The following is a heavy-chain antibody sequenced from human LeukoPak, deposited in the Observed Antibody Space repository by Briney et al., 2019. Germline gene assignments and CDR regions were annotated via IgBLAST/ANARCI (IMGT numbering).Heavy chain of an antibody. Sequence: PGGSLRLSCAASGFTFSSYSMNWVRQAPGKGLEWVSSISSSSSCIYYADSVKGRFTISRDNAKNSLYLQMNSLRAEDTAVYYCARDRSSPYYYYYYMDVWGKGTTVTVSS. CDR1: GFTFSSYS. V-gene: IGHV3-21*01. CDR2: ISSSSSCI. CDR3: ARDRSSPYYYYYYMDV. D-gene: IGHD6-19*01. J-gene: IGHJ6*03.